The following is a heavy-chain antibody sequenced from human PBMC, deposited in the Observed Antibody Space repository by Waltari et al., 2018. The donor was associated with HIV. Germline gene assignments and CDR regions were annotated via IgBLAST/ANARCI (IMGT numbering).Heavy chain of an antibody. Sequence: QVQLVESGGGVVQPGRYLRLVCAASGFTFSKSAMHWVRQAPGKGMEGVAVISFDGSNKYYADSVKGRLTISRDNSKNTLHLQMNSLRAEDTAVYYCVRDRSLKTWGQGTLVTVSS. V-gene: IGHV3-30-3*01. CDR1: GFTFSKSA. CDR3: VRDRSLKT. CDR2: ISFDGSNK. J-gene: IGHJ5*02. D-gene: IGHD3-16*02.